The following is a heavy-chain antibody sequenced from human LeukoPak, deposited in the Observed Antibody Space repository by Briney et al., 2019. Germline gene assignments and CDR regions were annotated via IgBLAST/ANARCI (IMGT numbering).Heavy chain of an antibody. D-gene: IGHD1-1*01. Sequence: GGSLRLSCAVSGLTFSNYWMHWVRQAPGKGLVWVSRISNDGTSTSYADSVKGRFTISRDNSKNTVYVQMNSLRAEDTAVYYCAKTVRLSGQGIDYWGQGTLVTVSS. CDR3: AKTVRLSGQGIDY. CDR2: ISNDGTST. J-gene: IGHJ4*02. V-gene: IGHV3-74*01. CDR1: GLTFSNYW.